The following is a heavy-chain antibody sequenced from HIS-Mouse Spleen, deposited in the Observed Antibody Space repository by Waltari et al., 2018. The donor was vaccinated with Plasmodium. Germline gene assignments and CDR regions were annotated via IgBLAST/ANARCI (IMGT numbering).Heavy chain of an antibody. V-gene: IGHV1-2*02. CDR3: ARRSSNNHYYHSNPDWFDP. CDR2: INPNSGGT. Sequence: QVQLVQSGAEVKKPGASVKVSCKASGYTFTGYYMNWVRQAPGQGLEWMGWINPNSGGTNYAQKFQGRGTMTRETSISTAYMELSRLRSDDTAVYYCARRSSNNHYYHSNPDWFDPWGQGTLVTVSS. D-gene: IGHD3-22*01. J-gene: IGHJ5*02. CDR1: GYTFTGYY.